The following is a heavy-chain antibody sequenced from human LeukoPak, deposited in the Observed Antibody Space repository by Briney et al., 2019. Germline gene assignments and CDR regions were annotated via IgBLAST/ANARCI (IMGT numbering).Heavy chain of an antibody. D-gene: IGHD2-2*01. Sequence: PGGSLRLSCAASGFTVSSNYMSWVRQAPGKGLEWVSVIYSGGSTYYADSVKGRFTISRDNSKNTLYLQMNSLRAEDTAVYYCARDEAGHCSSTSCYSGLPDYWGQGTLVTVSS. J-gene: IGHJ4*02. V-gene: IGHV3-66*01. CDR2: IYSGGST. CDR1: GFTVSSNY. CDR3: ARDEAGHCSSTSCYSGLPDY.